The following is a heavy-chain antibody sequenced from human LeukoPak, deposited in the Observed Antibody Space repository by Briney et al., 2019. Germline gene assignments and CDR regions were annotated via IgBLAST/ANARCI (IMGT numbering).Heavy chain of an antibody. CDR2: ISSSSFYT. CDR1: GFTFCDYY. J-gene: IGHJ4*02. Sequence: GGSLTLSCAASGFTFCDYYMSWIRQAPGKGLEWISYISSSSFYTSYADSVKGRFTISRDNAKNSLYLQMNSLRAEDTAVYYCARDHRLRYFDWSDFDYWGEGTLVTVSS. D-gene: IGHD3-9*01. V-gene: IGHV3-11*06. CDR3: ARDHRLRYFDWSDFDY.